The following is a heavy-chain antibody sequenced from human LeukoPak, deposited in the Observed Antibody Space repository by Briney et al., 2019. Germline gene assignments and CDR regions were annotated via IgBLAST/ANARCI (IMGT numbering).Heavy chain of an antibody. D-gene: IGHD3-22*01. CDR2: INHSGST. Sequence: SETLSFTCAVYGGSFSGYYWSWIRQPPGKGLEWIGEINHSGSTNYNPSLKSRVTISVDTSKNQFSLKLSSVTAADTAVYYCARAGDSSGYSDYWGQGTLVTVSS. V-gene: IGHV4-34*01. CDR1: GGSFSGYY. J-gene: IGHJ4*02. CDR3: ARAGDSSGYSDY.